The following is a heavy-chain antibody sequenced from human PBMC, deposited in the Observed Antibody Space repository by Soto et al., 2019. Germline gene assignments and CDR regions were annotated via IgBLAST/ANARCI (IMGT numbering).Heavy chain of an antibody. CDR1: GFTFSSYA. Sequence: GGSLRLSCAASGFTFSSYAMHWVRQAPGKGLEWVAVISYDGSNKYYADSVKGRFTTSRDNSKNTLYLQMNSLRAEDTAVYYCARDKKVLRFLEWSGYGMDVWGQGTTVTVSS. J-gene: IGHJ6*02. V-gene: IGHV3-30-3*01. CDR3: ARDKKVLRFLEWSGYGMDV. CDR2: ISYDGSNK. D-gene: IGHD3-3*01.